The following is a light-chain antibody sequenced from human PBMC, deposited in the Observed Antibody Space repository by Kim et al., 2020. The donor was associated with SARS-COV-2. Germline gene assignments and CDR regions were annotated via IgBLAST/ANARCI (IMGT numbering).Light chain of an antibody. Sequence: GQSIPISCSGTISDIGTYSLISWYQQHPGKAPRLIIFDISKRPSGVSGRFSGSKSGNTASLTISGLQPDDEADYFCCSFTSAVNWMFGGGTKVTVL. CDR2: DIS. V-gene: IGLV2-23*02. CDR3: CSFTSAVNWM. CDR1: ISDIGTYSL. J-gene: IGLJ3*02.